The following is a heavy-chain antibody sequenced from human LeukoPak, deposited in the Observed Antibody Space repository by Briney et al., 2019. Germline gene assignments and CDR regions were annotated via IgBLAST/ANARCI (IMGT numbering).Heavy chain of an antibody. D-gene: IGHD6-19*01. Sequence: GGSLRLSCAASGFTFSDYYMSWIRQAPGKGLEWVSYISSSGSTIYYADSVKGRFTISRDNAKNSLYLQMNSLRAEDTAVYYCARTRPYSSGWYYFDYWGQGTLVTVSS. CDR3: ARTRPYSSGWYYFDY. J-gene: IGHJ4*02. V-gene: IGHV3-11*01. CDR1: GFTFSDYY. CDR2: ISSSGSTI.